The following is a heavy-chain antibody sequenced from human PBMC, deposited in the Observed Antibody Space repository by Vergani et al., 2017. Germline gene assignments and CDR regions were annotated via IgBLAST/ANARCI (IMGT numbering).Heavy chain of an antibody. J-gene: IGHJ5*02. V-gene: IGHV4-30-2*01. D-gene: IGHD3-10*01. Sequence: QLQLQESGSGLVKPSQTLSLTCAVSGGSISSGGYSWSWIRQPPGKGLEWMGIIYPGDSDTRYSPSFQGQVTISADKSISTAYLQWSSLKASDTAMYYCARSLGGYYYGSGSYYKGWFDPWGQGTLVTVSS. CDR3: ARSLGGYYYGSGSYYKGWFDP. CDR1: GGSISSGGYS. CDR2: IYPGDSDT.